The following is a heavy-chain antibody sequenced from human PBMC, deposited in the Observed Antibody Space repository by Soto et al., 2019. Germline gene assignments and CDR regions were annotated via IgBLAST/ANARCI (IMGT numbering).Heavy chain of an antibody. CDR2: INAGNGNT. Sequence: ASVKVSCKASGYTFTSYSMHWVRQAPGQRLEWMGWINAGNGNTKYSQKFQGRVTITRDTSASTAYMELSSLRSEDTAVYYCARGLNGYSHYFDYWGQGTLVPVSS. CDR3: ARGLNGYSHYFDY. D-gene: IGHD5-18*01. V-gene: IGHV1-3*01. CDR1: GYTFTSYS. J-gene: IGHJ4*02.